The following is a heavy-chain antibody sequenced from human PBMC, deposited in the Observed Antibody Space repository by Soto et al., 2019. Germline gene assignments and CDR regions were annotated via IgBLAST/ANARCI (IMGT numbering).Heavy chain of an antibody. J-gene: IGHJ4*02. V-gene: IGHV4-4*02. D-gene: IGHD6-19*01. CDR2: IHHSGST. CDR3: ARSFGWYAIDQ. CDR1: SASIISEQR. Sequence: QMQLQESGPGLVKPSETLSLTCAVSSASIISEQRWSWVRQPPGKGLKWIGEIHHSGSTNNNPSLRSRVTRSVDKSKNQFSLNLNSVTAADTAVYYCARSFGWYAIDQWGQGTLVIVSS.